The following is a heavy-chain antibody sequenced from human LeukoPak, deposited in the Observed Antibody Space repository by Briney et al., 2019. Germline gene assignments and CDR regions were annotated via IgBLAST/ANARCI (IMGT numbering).Heavy chain of an antibody. D-gene: IGHD1-1*01. CDR3: ARDVEDFDY. Sequence: GGSLRLSCAASGFTFSSHGMSWVRQAPGKGLEWVSAISGSGGSTYYADSVKGRFTISRDNAKNSLYLQMNSLRAEDTAVYYCARDVEDFDYWGQGTLVTVSS. J-gene: IGHJ4*02. CDR1: GFTFSSHG. V-gene: IGHV3-23*01. CDR2: ISGSGGST.